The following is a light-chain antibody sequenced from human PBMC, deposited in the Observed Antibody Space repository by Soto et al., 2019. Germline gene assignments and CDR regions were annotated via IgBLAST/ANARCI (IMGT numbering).Light chain of an antibody. J-gene: IGLJ2*01. CDR1: SHDVGSYNY. CDR3: SSYTSSSTVV. Sequence: QSAMTQPASVSGSPGQSIAISCTGTSHDVGSYNYVSWYQQHPGKAPKLMIYDVSARPSGVSNRFSGSKSDNTASLTISGLQAEDEADYYCSSYTSSSTVVFGGGTKLTVL. V-gene: IGLV2-14*01. CDR2: DVS.